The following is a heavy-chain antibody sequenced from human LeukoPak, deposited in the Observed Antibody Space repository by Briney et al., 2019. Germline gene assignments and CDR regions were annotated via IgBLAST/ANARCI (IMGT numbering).Heavy chain of an antibody. CDR3: ARGTYDILTGYYFDY. CDR2: IYYSGGT. CDR1: GGSIRSYY. J-gene: IGHJ4*02. D-gene: IGHD3-9*01. V-gene: IGHV4-59*08. Sequence: TSETLSLTCTVSGGSIRSYYWSWIRQPPGKGLEWIGYIYYSGGTNYNPSLKSRVTISVDTSKNQFSLKLSSVTAADTAVYYCARGTYDILTGYYFDYWGQGTLVTVSS.